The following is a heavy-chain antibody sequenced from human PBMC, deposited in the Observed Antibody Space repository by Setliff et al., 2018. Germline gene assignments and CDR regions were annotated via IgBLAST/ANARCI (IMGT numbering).Heavy chain of an antibody. CDR1: GYTFTNYA. CDR2: INTNTGNP. Sequence: ASVQVSCKASGYTFTNYAMTWMRQAPGQGLEYMGWINTNTGNPIYAQGFTGRFVFSLDTPVSTAYLQISSLKSEDSAVYYCARGSRFGTIVYRGDYYMDVWGKGTTVTVSS. D-gene: IGHD3-10*01. J-gene: IGHJ6*03. V-gene: IGHV7-4-1*02. CDR3: ARGSRFGTIVYRGDYYMDV.